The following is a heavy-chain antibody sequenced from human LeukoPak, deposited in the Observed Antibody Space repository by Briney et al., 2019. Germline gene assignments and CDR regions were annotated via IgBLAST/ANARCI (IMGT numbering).Heavy chain of an antibody. D-gene: IGHD3-22*01. CDR1: GGSFSGYY. Sequence: SETLSLTCAVNGGSFSGYYWSWIRQPPGKGLEWIGEINHSGSTNYNPSLKSRVTISVDTSKNQFSLKLSSVTAADTAVYYCARGEVKYYYDSSGYYSPYFDYWGQGTLVTVSS. J-gene: IGHJ4*02. CDR3: ARGEVKYYYDSSGYYSPYFDY. V-gene: IGHV4-34*01. CDR2: INHSGST.